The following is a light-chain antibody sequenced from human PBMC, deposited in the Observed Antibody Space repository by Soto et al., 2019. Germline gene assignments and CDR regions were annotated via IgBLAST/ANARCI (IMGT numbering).Light chain of an antibody. CDR3: QQYNNWPPIP. J-gene: IGKJ5*01. CDR2: GAS. Sequence: EIMIGQSSATVSVYTGERATLSCRTSQSVSTKLAWYQQKPGQAPRLLIYGASTRATGIPARFSGSGSETDFTLTISSLQSEDFAIHYCQQYNNWPPIPLGQGTRLEIK. V-gene: IGKV3-15*01. CDR1: QSVSTK.